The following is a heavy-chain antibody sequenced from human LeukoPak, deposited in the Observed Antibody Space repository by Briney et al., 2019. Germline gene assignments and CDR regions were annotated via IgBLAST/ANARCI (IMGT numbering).Heavy chain of an antibody. Sequence: SETLSLTCTVSGGSISSYYWSWIRQPPGKGLEWIGYIYYSGSTNYNPPLKSRVTISVDTSKNQFSLKLSSVTAADTAVYYCARGTSSSWYSLLDYWGQGTLVTVSS. V-gene: IGHV4-59*12. CDR3: ARGTSSSWYSLLDY. CDR2: IYYSGST. J-gene: IGHJ4*02. D-gene: IGHD6-13*01. CDR1: GGSISSYY.